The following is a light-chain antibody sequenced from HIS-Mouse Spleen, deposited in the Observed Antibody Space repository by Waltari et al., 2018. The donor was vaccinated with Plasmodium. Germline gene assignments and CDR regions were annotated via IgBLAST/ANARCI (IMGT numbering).Light chain of an antibody. CDR1: QSVSSY. V-gene: IGKV3-11*01. CDR2: DAS. Sequence: EIVLTQSPATLSLYPGERATLYCRASQSVSSYLAWYQQKPGQAPRLLIYDASNRATGIPARFSGSGSGTDFTLTISSLEPEDFAVYYCQQRSNWPRVLTFGGGTKVEIK. CDR3: QQRSNWPRVLT. J-gene: IGKJ4*01.